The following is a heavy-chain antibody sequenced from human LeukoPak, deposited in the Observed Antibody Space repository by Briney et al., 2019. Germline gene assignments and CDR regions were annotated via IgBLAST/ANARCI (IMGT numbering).Heavy chain of an antibody. CDR1: GGSFSGYY. Sequence: SETLSLTCAVYGGSFSGYYWSWIRQPPGKGLEWIGEINHRGSTNYNPSLKSRVTISVDTSKNQFSLKLSSVTAADTAVYYCAANYYDSSGTFDYWGQGTLVTVSS. D-gene: IGHD3-22*01. V-gene: IGHV4-34*01. CDR3: AANYYDSSGTFDY. J-gene: IGHJ4*02. CDR2: INHRGST.